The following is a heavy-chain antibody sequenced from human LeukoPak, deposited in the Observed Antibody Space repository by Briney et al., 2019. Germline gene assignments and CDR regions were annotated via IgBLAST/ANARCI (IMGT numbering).Heavy chain of an antibody. CDR2: ISSSGGIK. CDR3: ARQTYYYDSSDYYYMGGFDS. CDR1: GFSFSDNY. Sequence: KSGGSLRLSCAAAGFSFSDNYMSWIRQAPGKGLEWVSYISSSGGIKYYADSVKGRFTISRDNAKNSLYLQMNSLRAEDTAVYYCARQTYYYDSSDYYYMGGFDSWGQGTLVTVSS. D-gene: IGHD3-22*01. V-gene: IGHV3-11*01. J-gene: IGHJ4*02.